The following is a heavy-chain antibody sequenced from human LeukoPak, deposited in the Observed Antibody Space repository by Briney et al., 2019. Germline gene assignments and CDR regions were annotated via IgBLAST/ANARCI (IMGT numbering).Heavy chain of an antibody. D-gene: IGHD3-22*01. CDR2: IYNSGST. Sequence: PSETLSLTCTVSGDSFSYFYWSWIRQPPGKGLEWIGYIYNSGSTNYNPSLKSRVTISVDTSKNQFSLKLSSVTAADTAVYYCARGYYDSSGYWWGVRDYYYMDVWGKGTTVTISS. V-gene: IGHV4-59*08. CDR3: ARGYYDSSGYWWGVRDYYYMDV. J-gene: IGHJ6*03. CDR1: GDSFSYFY.